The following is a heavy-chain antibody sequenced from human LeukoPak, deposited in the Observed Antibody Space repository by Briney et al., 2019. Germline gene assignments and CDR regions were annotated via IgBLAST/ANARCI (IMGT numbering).Heavy chain of an antibody. Sequence: GGSLRLSCTVSGFTVSSDYMSWVRQAPGKGLEWVSVIYSGGSTYYADSVKGRFTISRDNSKNTLYLQMNSLRAEDTAVYYCARILTGYYTIDYWGQGTLVTVSS. CDR1: GFTVSSDY. V-gene: IGHV3-53*01. CDR3: ARILTGYYTIDY. J-gene: IGHJ4*02. CDR2: IYSGGST. D-gene: IGHD3-9*01.